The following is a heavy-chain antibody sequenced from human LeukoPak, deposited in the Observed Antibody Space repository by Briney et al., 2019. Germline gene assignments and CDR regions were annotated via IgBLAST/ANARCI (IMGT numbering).Heavy chain of an antibody. D-gene: IGHD5-12*01. Sequence: SETLSLTCSVSDASIETHYWSWIRQPPGKGLEWIGYIFHSGRTNYNPSLKSRVTISVDTSKNQFSLKLSSVTAADTAVYYCATEVAPSDHYYYYGMDVWGQGTTVTVSS. CDR3: ATEVAPSDHYYYYGMDV. V-gene: IGHV4-59*11. J-gene: IGHJ6*02. CDR2: IFHSGRT. CDR1: DASIETHY.